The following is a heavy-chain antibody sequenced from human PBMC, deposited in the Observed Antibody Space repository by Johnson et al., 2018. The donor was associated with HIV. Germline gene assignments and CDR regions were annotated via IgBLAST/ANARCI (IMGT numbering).Heavy chain of an antibody. CDR2: ISNDGSNK. CDR3: AKDPVGATWAFDI. J-gene: IGHJ3*02. V-gene: IGHV3-30*18. CDR1: GFAFSSYG. D-gene: IGHD1-26*01. Sequence: QVQLVESGGGVVQPGRSLRLSCAASGFAFSSYGIHWVRQAPGKGLEWVAVISNDGSNKYYADSVKGRFTISRDNSKNTLYLQMNSLRAEDTAVYYCAKDPVGATWAFDIWGQGTMVTVSS.